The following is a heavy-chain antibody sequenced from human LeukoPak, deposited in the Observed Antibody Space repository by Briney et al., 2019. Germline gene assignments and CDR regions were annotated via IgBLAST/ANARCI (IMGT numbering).Heavy chain of an antibody. D-gene: IGHD3-10*01. J-gene: IGHJ4*02. CDR3: VKTYYGSGSYSDY. CDR1: GFTFSSYA. V-gene: IGHV3-64D*06. CDR2: ISSNGGST. Sequence: GGSLRLSCSASGFTFSSYAMHWVRQAPGKGLEYVSAISSNGGSTYYADSVKGRFTISRDNSKNTLYLQMGSLRAEDTAVYYCVKTYYGSGSYSDYWGQGTLVTVSS.